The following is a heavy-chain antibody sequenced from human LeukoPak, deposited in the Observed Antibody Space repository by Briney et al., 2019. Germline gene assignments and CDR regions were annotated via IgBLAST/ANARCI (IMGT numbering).Heavy chain of an antibody. Sequence: PGGSLRLSCAASGFTFSSYGMHWVRQAPGKGPEGVAVISYDGSNKYYADSVKGRFTISRDNSKNTLYLQMNSLRAEDTAVYYCAKGGYSGYDPSDYWGQGTLVTVSS. CDR2: ISYDGSNK. D-gene: IGHD5-12*01. J-gene: IGHJ4*02. CDR3: AKGGYSGYDPSDY. V-gene: IGHV3-30*18. CDR1: GFTFSSYG.